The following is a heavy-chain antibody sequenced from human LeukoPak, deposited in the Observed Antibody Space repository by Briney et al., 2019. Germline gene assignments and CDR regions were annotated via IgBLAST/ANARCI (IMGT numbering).Heavy chain of an antibody. Sequence: ASVKVSCKASGYTFTGYYMHWVRQAPGRGLEWMGWINPNSGGTNYAQKFQGRVTMTRDTSISTAYIELSRLRADDTAVYYCARDVWEILSVRVINRVPDYWGQGTLVTVSS. CDR3: ARDVWEILSVRVINRVPDY. CDR1: GYTFTGYY. D-gene: IGHD1-26*01. CDR2: INPNSGGT. J-gene: IGHJ4*02. V-gene: IGHV1-2*02.